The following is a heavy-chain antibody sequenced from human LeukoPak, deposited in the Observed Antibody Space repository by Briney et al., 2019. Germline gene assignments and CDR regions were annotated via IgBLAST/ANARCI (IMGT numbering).Heavy chain of an antibody. D-gene: IGHD3-10*01. CDR2: ISGSGDNT. Sequence: GGSLRLSCAASGFTLSSYAMSWVRQAPGKGLEWVSAISGSGDNTYYADFVKGRFTISRDNSKNTLYLQMNSLRAEDTAVYYCAKEAARGYFDYWGQGTLVTVSS. J-gene: IGHJ4*02. CDR3: AKEAARGYFDY. CDR1: GFTLSSYA. V-gene: IGHV3-23*01.